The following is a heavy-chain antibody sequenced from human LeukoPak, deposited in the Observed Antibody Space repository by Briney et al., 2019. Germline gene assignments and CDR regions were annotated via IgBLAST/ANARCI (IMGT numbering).Heavy chain of an antibody. D-gene: IGHD2-15*01. CDR3: ARDSGSNFDY. CDR2: IYYSGST. J-gene: IGHJ4*02. V-gene: IGHV4-59*01. CDR1: GGSISSYY. Sequence: SETLSLTCTVSGGSISSYYWSWIRQPPGKGLEWIGYIYYSGSTNYNPSLKSRVTMSLDTSKNQFSLKLSSVTAADTAVYHCARDSGSNFDYWGQGTLVTVST.